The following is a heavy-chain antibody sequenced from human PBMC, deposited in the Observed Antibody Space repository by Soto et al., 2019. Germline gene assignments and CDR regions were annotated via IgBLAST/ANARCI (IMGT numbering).Heavy chain of an antibody. J-gene: IGHJ4*02. Sequence: ASVKVSCKASGGTFSSYSISWVRQAPGQGLEWMGGIIPIFGTANYAQKFQGRVTITADESTSTAYMELSSLRSEDTALYYCASRDSGSYYVPQPFDYWGQGTLVTVSS. CDR2: IIPIFGTA. V-gene: IGHV1-69*13. CDR3: ASRDSGSYYVPQPFDY. CDR1: GGTFSSYS. D-gene: IGHD1-26*01.